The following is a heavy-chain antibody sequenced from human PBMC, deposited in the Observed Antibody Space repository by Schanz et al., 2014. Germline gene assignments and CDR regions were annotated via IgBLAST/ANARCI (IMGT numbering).Heavy chain of an antibody. CDR1: GGTFSTNT. CDR3: AGTYCSSTSCYTGYYYMDV. CDR2: INLSGGST. D-gene: IGHD2-2*02. J-gene: IGHJ6*03. Sequence: QVQLVQSGAEVKKPGSSMKVSCKASGGTFSTNTISWVRQAPGQGLEWMGIINLSGGSTNNAQKFQGRLTMTRDTSTSTVYMELSSLRSEDTAVYYCAGTYCSSTSCYTGYYYMDVWGKGTTVTVSS. V-gene: IGHV1-46*01.